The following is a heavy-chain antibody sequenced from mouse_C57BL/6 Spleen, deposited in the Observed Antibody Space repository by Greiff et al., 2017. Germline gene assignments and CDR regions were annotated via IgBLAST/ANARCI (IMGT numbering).Heavy chain of an antibody. V-gene: IGHV1-64*01. D-gene: IGHD2-4*01. CDR1: GYTFTSYW. CDR2: IHPNSGST. Sequence: QVQLQQPGAELVKPGASVKLSCKASGYTFTSYWMHWVKQRPGQGLEWIGMIHPNSGSTNYNEKFKSKATLTVDKSSSTAYMQRSSLTAEDSAVYYCARSLYDYDRFDYGGQGTTLTVSS. CDR3: ARSLYDYDRFDY. J-gene: IGHJ2*01.